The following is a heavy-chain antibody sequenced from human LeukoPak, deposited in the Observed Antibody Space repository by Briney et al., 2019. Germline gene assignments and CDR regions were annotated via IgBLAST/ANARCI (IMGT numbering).Heavy chain of an antibody. Sequence: GGSLRLSCAASGFTFSSYSMNWVRQAPGKGLEWVSSISSSGNTIYYADSVKGRFTISRDNAKNSLYLQMNSLRAEDTAVYYCASSRVDSYYYDSSGYYYYWGQGTLVTVSS. V-gene: IGHV3-48*04. CDR2: ISSSGNTI. CDR3: ASSRVDSYYYDSSGYYYY. CDR1: GFTFSSYS. J-gene: IGHJ4*02. D-gene: IGHD3-22*01.